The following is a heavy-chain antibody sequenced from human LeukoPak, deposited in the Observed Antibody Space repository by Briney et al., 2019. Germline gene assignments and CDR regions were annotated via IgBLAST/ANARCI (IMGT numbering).Heavy chain of an antibody. Sequence: SETLSLTCTVSGGSISSYYWSWIRQPPGKGLEWIGCIYYSGSTNYNPSLKGRVTISVDTSKNQFSLQLSSVTAADTAAYYCARDHYYNSSGYTFGYWGQGTLVTVSS. CDR3: ARDHYYNSSGYTFGY. CDR1: GGSISSYY. J-gene: IGHJ4*02. D-gene: IGHD3-22*01. CDR2: IYYSGST. V-gene: IGHV4-59*01.